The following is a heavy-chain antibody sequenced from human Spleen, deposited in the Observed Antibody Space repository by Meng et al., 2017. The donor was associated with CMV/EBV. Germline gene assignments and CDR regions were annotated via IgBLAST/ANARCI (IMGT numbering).Heavy chain of an antibody. Sequence: GESLKISCVASGFTFRRYEMNWVRQAPGKGLEWVSYISSSALTVYFADSVKGRFSISRDNSKNTLYLQMNSLRAEDTAVYYCAKWGYCSGGSCYQGRYFDYWGQGTLVTVSS. J-gene: IGHJ4*02. V-gene: IGHV3-48*03. CDR3: AKWGYCSGGSCYQGRYFDY. CDR2: ISSSALTV. D-gene: IGHD2-15*01. CDR1: GFTFRRYE.